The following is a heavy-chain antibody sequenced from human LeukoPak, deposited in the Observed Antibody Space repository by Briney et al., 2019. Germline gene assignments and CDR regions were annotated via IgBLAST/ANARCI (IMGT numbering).Heavy chain of an antibody. D-gene: IGHD3-10*01. CDR3: ARAAGGDAVDYYGSGRRYYSYYMDV. V-gene: IGHV4-34*01. J-gene: IGHJ6*03. CDR2: INHSGST. CDR1: GGSFSGYY. Sequence: SETLSLTCAVYGGSFSGYYWSWIRQPPGKGLEWIGEINHSGSTNYNPSLKSRVTISVDTSKNQFSLKLSSVTAADPAVYYCARAAGGDAVDYYGSGRRYYSYYMDVWGKGTTVTISS.